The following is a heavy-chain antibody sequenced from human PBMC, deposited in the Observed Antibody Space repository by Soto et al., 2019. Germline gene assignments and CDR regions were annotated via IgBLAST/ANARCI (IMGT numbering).Heavy chain of an antibody. CDR3: ASYRTMGC. V-gene: IGHV3-7*03. CDR1: GFSLSSFW. J-gene: IGHJ4*02. Sequence: EVQLVESGGGLVQPGGSLRLSCAASGFSLSSFWMSWVRQAPGKGLEWVASIKEDGTEKTYVDSVKGRFSISRDTAKNTLYLQMTSLRVEDAAVYYCASYRTMGCWGQGTPVTVSS. CDR2: IKEDGTEK. D-gene: IGHD1-26*01.